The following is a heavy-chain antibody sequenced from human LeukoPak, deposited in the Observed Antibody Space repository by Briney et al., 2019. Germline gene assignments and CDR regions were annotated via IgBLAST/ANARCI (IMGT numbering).Heavy chain of an antibody. CDR1: GFTFSSYS. Sequence: GGSLRLSCAASGFTFSSYSMSWVRQASGKGLEWVSAISGSGGSTYYADSVKGRFTISRDNSKNTLYLQMNSLRAEDTGVYYCAKDLGDPMDIVVVVAADYWGQGTLVTVSS. CDR2: ISGSGGST. J-gene: IGHJ4*02. V-gene: IGHV3-23*01. CDR3: AKDLGDPMDIVVVVAADY. D-gene: IGHD2-15*01.